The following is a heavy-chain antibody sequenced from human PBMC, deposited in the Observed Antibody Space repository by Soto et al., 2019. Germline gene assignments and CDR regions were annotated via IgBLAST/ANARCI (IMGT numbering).Heavy chain of an antibody. CDR2: ISYDGSNK. D-gene: IGHD2-15*01. V-gene: IGHV3-30*18. CDR1: GFTFSSYG. Sequence: GGSLRLSCAASGFTFSSYGMHWVRQAPGKGLEWVAVISYDGSNKYYADSVKGRFTISRDNSKNTLYLQMNSLRAEDTAVYYCAKVLLAAPEDQWGQGTLVTVSS. J-gene: IGHJ4*02. CDR3: AKVLLAAPEDQ.